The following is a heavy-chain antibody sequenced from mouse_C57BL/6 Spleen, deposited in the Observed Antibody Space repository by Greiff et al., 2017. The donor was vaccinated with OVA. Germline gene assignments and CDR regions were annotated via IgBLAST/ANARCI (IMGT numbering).Heavy chain of an antibody. Sequence: VQRVESGAELARPGASVKLSCKASGYTFTSYGISWVKQRTGQGLEWIGEIYPRSGNTYYNEKFKGKATLTADKSSSTAYMELRSLTSEDSAVYFCSRRDAYYSNPYWGQGTSVTVSA. D-gene: IGHD2-5*01. J-gene: IGHJ4*01. CDR2: IYPRSGNT. V-gene: IGHV1-81*01. CDR1: GYTFTSYG. CDR3: SRRDAYYSNPY.